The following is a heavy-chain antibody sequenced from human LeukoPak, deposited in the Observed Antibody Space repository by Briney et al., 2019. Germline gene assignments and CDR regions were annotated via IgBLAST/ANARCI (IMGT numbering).Heavy chain of an antibody. CDR2: IWYDGSNK. V-gene: IGHV3-33*01. D-gene: IGHD3-22*01. J-gene: IGHJ4*02. CDR3: ARGRGYDSGTYNYAFSDY. CDR1: RFTFSNYG. Sequence: GGSLRLSCAASRFTFSNYGMHWVRQAPGKGLEWVAVIWYDGSNKYYADSVKGRFTISRENSKNTLYLQMNSLRAEDTAVYYCARGRGYDSGTYNYAFSDYWGQGTLVTVSS.